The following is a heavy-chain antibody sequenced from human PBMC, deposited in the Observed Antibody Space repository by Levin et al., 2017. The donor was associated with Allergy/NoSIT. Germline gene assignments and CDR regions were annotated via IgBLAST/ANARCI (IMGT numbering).Heavy chain of an antibody. D-gene: IGHD3-3*01. CDR1: GFTFSSYA. J-gene: IGHJ4*02. CDR2: ISGSGGST. V-gene: IGHV3-23*01. CDR3: AKGRRYYDFWSGYYIEY. Sequence: GGSLRLSCAASGFTFSSYAMSWVRQAPGKGLEWVSAISGSGGSTYYADSVKGRFTISRDNSKNTLYLQMNSLRAEDTAVYYCAKGRRYYDFWSGYYIEYWGQGTLVTVSS.